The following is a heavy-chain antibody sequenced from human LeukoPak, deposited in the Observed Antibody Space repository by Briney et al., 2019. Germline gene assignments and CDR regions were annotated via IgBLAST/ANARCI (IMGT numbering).Heavy chain of an antibody. Sequence: PSQTLSLTCTVSGGSISSGSYYWSWIRQPAGKGLEWVGRIYTSGSTNYNPSLKSRVTISVDTSKNQFSLKLSSVTAADTAVYYCARVGGGGSSTSCQSGRCHFDYWGQGTLVTVSS. J-gene: IGHJ4*02. CDR2: IYTSGST. CDR1: GGSISSGSYY. CDR3: ARVGGGGSSTSCQSGRCHFDY. D-gene: IGHD2-2*01. V-gene: IGHV4-61*02.